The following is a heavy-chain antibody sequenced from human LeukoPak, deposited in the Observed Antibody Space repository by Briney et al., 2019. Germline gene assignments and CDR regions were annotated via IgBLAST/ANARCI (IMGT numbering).Heavy chain of an antibody. Sequence: PSETLSLTCAVYGGSFSGYYWSWIRQPPGKGLEWIGEINHSGSTNYNPSLKSRVTISVDTSKNQFSLKLSSVTAADTAVYYCARFKSGWFNENYYGMDVWGQGTTVTVSS. D-gene: IGHD6-19*01. CDR2: INHSGST. CDR1: GGSFSGYY. V-gene: IGHV4-34*01. CDR3: ARFKSGWFNENYYGMDV. J-gene: IGHJ6*02.